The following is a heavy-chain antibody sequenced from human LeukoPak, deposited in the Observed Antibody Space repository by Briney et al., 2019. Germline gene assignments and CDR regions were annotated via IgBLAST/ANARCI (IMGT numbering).Heavy chain of an antibody. CDR3: ARPISSQGYFGVVID. V-gene: IGHV4-38-2*01. J-gene: IGHJ4*02. Sequence: SETLSLTCAVSGYSISSASYWGWIRQPPGKGLEWIGNIYHGGSPYYNPSLKSRVTISVDTSKNQFSLKLSSVTAADTAVYYCARPISSQGYFGVVIDWGQGTLVTVSS. CDR2: IYHGGSP. D-gene: IGHD3-3*01. CDR1: GYSISSASY.